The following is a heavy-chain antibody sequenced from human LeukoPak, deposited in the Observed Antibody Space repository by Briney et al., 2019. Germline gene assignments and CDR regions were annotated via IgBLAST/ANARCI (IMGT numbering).Heavy chain of an antibody. CDR2: ISGSGGST. CDR1: GFTLSSYA. D-gene: IGHD6-13*01. CDR3: AKDLPGSSWQGGYFDY. Sequence: GSLRLSCAASGFTLSSYAMSWVRQAPGKGLEWVSAISGSGGSTYYADSVKGRFTISRDNSKNTLYLQMNSLRAEDTAVYYGAKDLPGSSWQGGYFDYWGQGTLVTVSS. J-gene: IGHJ4*02. V-gene: IGHV3-23*01.